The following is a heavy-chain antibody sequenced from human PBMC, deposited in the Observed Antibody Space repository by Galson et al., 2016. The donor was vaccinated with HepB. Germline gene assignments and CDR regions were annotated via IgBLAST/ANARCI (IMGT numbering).Heavy chain of an antibody. D-gene: IGHD2/OR15-2a*01. CDR3: ARVRCSTFRCQNWFDP. Sequence: CAISGDSVSSNSAAWTWIRQSPLRGLEWLGRTYYRSKWYNDYAVSVKSRISIHPDTSKNQFSLQLNSVTPEDTAAYYCARVRCSTFRCQNWFDPWGQGTLVTVSS. J-gene: IGHJ5*02. V-gene: IGHV6-1*01. CDR1: GDSVSSNSAA. CDR2: TYYRSKWYN.